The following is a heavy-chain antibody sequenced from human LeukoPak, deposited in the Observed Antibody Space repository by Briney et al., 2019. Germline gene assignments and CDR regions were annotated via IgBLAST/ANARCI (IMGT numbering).Heavy chain of an antibody. V-gene: IGHV3-9*01. CDR1: GFTFDDYA. CDR2: ISWSSGSI. D-gene: IGHD6-19*01. J-gene: IGHJ4*02. CDR3: AKRGLRGSGWYFDL. Sequence: GGSLRLSCAASGFTFDDYAMHWVRQVPGKGLEWVSGISWSSGSIGYADSVKGRFTISRDNAKNSLYMEMKSLRAEDAALYYCAKRGLRGSGWYFDLWGQGTLVAVSS.